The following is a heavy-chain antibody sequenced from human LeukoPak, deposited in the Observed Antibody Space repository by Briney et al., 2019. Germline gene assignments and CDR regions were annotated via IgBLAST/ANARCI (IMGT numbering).Heavy chain of an antibody. CDR2: IYYSGST. CDR1: GGSISSSSYY. J-gene: IGHJ1*01. V-gene: IGHV4-39*07. Sequence: SETLSLTCTVSGGSISSSSYYWGWIRLPPGKGLKWIGSIYYSGSTYYNPSLKSRVTISVDTSKNQFSLKLSSVTAADTAVYYCVADSGYWRTEHWGQGTLVTVSS. D-gene: IGHD3-22*01. CDR3: VADSGYWRTEH.